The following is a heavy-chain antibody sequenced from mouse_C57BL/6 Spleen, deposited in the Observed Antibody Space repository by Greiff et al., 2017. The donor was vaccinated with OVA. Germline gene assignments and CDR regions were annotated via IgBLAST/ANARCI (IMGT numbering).Heavy chain of an antibody. J-gene: IGHJ1*03. D-gene: IGHD1-1*01. CDR1: GYTFTSYW. V-gene: IGHV1-55*01. CDR3: ARQYYYGSSNWYFDV. Sequence: QVQLQQPGAELVKPGASVKMSCKASGYTFTSYWITWVKQRPGQGLEWIGDIYPGSGSTNYNEKFKSKATLTVDTSSSTAYMQLSSLTSEDSAVYYCARQYYYGSSNWYFDVWGTGTTVTVSS. CDR2: IYPGSGST.